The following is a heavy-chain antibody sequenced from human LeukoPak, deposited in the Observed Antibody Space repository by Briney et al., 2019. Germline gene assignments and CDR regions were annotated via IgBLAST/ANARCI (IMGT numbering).Heavy chain of an antibody. D-gene: IGHD2-2*01. Sequence: SVKLSCKASGGTFSTYAISWVRQAPGQGLEWMGRIITILGIANYAQKFQGRVTITANKSTSTAYMELSSLRSEDTAVYYCARGPVVPEVGMDVWGEGNTVTVSS. V-gene: IGHV1-69*04. CDR3: ARGPVVPEVGMDV. CDR1: GGTFSTYA. CDR2: IITILGIA. J-gene: IGHJ6*04.